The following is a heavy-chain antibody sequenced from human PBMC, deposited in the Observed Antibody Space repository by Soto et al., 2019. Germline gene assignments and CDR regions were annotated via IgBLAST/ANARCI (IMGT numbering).Heavy chain of an antibody. V-gene: IGHV3-9*02. Sequence: GGSLRLSCAASGFTSDDYAMHWVWQAPGKGLEWGSGISWNSGSIGYADSVKGRFTISRDNAKNSLYLQMNSLRAEDTALYYCAKEGILSKRDVPPDYYYYYMDVWGKGTTVTVSS. CDR3: AKEGILSKRDVPPDYYYYYMDV. CDR1: GFTSDDYA. J-gene: IGHJ6*03. D-gene: IGHD2-15*01. CDR2: ISWNSGSI.